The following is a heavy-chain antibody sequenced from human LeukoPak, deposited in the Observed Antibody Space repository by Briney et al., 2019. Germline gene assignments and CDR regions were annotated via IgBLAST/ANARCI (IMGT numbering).Heavy chain of an antibody. CDR1: EFTVSSYY. V-gene: IGHV3-53*01. CDR2: IYSGGRT. J-gene: IGHJ4*02. Sequence: GGSLRLSCAASEFTVSSYYMTCVRQAPGKGVECVSLIYSGGRTYHGDSVNGRFNISKDNSNNTLYHQMTSRRADDTVVYYCARWDDYGSGSLEYWGQGPLVTVSS. D-gene: IGHD3-10*01. CDR3: ARWDDYGSGSLEY.